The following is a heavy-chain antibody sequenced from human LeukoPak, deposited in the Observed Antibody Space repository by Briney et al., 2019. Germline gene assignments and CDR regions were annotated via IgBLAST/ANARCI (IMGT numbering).Heavy chain of an antibody. D-gene: IGHD1-26*01. CDR2: IIPILGIA. Sequence: SVNVSYTDSGGTFSSYTISWVRQAPGQGLEWMGRIIPILGIANYAQKFQGRVTITADKSTSTAYMELSSLRSEDTAVYYCASESGSYNDAFDIWGQGTMVTVSS. CDR3: ASESGSYNDAFDI. CDR1: GGTFSSYT. V-gene: IGHV1-69*02. J-gene: IGHJ3*02.